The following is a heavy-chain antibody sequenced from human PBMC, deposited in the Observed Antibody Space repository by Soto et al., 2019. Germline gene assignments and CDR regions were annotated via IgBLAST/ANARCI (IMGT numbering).Heavy chain of an antibody. J-gene: IGHJ6*02. V-gene: IGHV1-69*13. Sequence: AVKVSCKASGGTFSSYAISWVRQAPGQGLEWMGGIIPIFGTANYAQKFQGRVTITADESTSTAYMELSSLRSEDTAVYYCARVGIQLWYYYYYGMDVWGQGTTVTVSS. CDR2: IIPIFGTA. D-gene: IGHD5-18*01. CDR1: GGTFSSYA. CDR3: ARVGIQLWYYYYYGMDV.